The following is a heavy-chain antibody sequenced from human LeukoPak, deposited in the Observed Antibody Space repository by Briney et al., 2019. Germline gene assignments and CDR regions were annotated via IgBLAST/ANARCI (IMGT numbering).Heavy chain of an antibody. J-gene: IGHJ4*02. CDR2: ISAYNGNT. V-gene: IGHV1-18*01. CDR1: GYTFTSYG. Sequence: ASVKVSCKASGYTFTSYGISWVRQAPGQGLEWTGWISAYNGNTNYAQKLQGRVTMTTDTSTSTAYMELRSLRSDDTAVYYCARTVRGVIKVYYFDYWGQGTLVTVSS. CDR3: ARTVRGVIKVYYFDY. D-gene: IGHD3-10*01.